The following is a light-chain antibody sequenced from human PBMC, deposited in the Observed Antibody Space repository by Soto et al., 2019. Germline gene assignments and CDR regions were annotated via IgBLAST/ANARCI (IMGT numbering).Light chain of an antibody. CDR1: QGISSY. CDR2: AAS. V-gene: IGKV1-8*01. Sequence: AKRMNQSPSSPSASTEDRVTITCRASQGISSYLAWYQQKPGKAPKLLIYAASTLQSGVPSRFSGSGSGTDFTLTISCLQSEDFATYYCQQYYSYPITSGQVTRLEI. CDR3: QQYYSYPIT. J-gene: IGKJ5*01.